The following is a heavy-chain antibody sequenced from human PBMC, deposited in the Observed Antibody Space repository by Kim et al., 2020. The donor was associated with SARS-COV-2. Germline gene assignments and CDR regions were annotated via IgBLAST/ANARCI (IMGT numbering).Heavy chain of an antibody. D-gene: IGHD2-2*01. CDR2: INPNSGGT. CDR1: GYTFTGYY. Sequence: ASVKVSCKASGYTFTGYYMHWVRQAPGQGLEWMGWINPNSGGTNYAQKFQGRVTMTRDTSISTAYMELSRLRSDDTAVYYCAREDIVVVPAATLAEYFQHWGQGTLVTVSS. CDR3: AREDIVVVPAATLAEYFQH. V-gene: IGHV1-2*02. J-gene: IGHJ1*01.